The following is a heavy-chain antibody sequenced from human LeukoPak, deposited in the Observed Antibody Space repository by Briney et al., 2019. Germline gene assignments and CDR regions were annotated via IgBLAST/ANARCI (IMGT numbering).Heavy chain of an antibody. Sequence: PGGSLRLSCAASGFTFSSYGMHWVRQAPGKGLEWVAFIRYDGSNKYYADSVKGRFPISRDNSKNTLYLQMNSLRAEDTAVYYCAKDLDTPSLYDILTGFFPDYWGQGTLVTVSS. D-gene: IGHD3-9*01. CDR2: IRYDGSNK. CDR1: GFTFSSYG. J-gene: IGHJ4*02. CDR3: AKDLDTPSLYDILTGFFPDY. V-gene: IGHV3-30*02.